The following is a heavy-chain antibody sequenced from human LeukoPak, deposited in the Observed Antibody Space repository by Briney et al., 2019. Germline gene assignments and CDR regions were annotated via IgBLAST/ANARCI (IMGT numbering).Heavy chain of an antibody. D-gene: IGHD3-10*01. CDR2: ISAYNGNT. Sequence: ASVKVSCKASGYTFTGYYMHWVRQAPGQGLEWMGWISAYNGNTNYAQKLQGRVTMTTDTSTSTAYMELRSLRSEDTAVYYCARDGATYYYGSGSRNWFDPWGQGTLVTVSS. V-gene: IGHV1-18*04. J-gene: IGHJ5*02. CDR1: GYTFTGYY. CDR3: ARDGATYYYGSGSRNWFDP.